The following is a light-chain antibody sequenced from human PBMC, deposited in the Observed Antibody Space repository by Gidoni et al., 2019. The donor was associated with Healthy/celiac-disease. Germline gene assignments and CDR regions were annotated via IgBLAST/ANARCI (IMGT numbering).Light chain of an antibody. CDR2: AAS. CDR3: QKYNSAPRT. V-gene: IGKV1-27*01. CDR1: QGISNY. Sequence: DIQMPQSPSSLSASVGDRVTLTCRASQGISNYLAWYQQKPGKVPKLLIYAASTLQSGVPSRFSGSGSGTDFTLTISSLQPEDVATYYCQKYNSAPRTFGPGTKVDIK. J-gene: IGKJ3*01.